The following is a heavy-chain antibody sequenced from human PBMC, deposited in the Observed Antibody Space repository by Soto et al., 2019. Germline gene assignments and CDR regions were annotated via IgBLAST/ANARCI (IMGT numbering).Heavy chain of an antibody. J-gene: IGHJ6*02. CDR2: IYSGGST. CDR1: GFTVSSNY. Sequence: GGSLRLSCAASGFTVSSNYMSWVRQAPGKGLEWVSVIYSGGSTYYADSVKGRFTISRDNSKNTLYLQMNSLRAEDTAVYYCARGWAYRYGMDVWGQGTTVTVSS. CDR3: ARGWAYRYGMDV. D-gene: IGHD2-2*02. V-gene: IGHV3-53*01.